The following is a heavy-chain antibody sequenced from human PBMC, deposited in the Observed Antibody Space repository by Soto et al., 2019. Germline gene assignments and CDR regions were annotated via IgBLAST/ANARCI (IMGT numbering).Heavy chain of an antibody. V-gene: IGHV1-8*02. J-gene: IGHJ5*02. Sequence: ASVKVSCKASGGTFSSYTINWVRQATGQGLEWMGWMNPNSGNTVYAQKFQGRVTMTRNTSISTAYMELSSLRSEDTAVYFCARERTRGFDPWGQGTLVTVSS. CDR1: GGTFSSYT. CDR3: ARERTRGFDP. CDR2: MNPNSGNT.